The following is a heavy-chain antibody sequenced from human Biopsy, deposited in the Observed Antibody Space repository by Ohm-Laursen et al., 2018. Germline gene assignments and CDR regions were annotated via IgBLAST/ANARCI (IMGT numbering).Heavy chain of an antibody. Sequence: TLSLTCAVFGKTFSDYQWSWIRQPPGKGLEWIGQINQAGTTNYNPSLKSRVSISADASKYEFPPRLASVTAADTAVYLCGNEVHGRDYWGLGAQVTVSS. J-gene: IGHJ4*02. CDR2: INQAGTT. CDR1: GKTFSDYQ. D-gene: IGHD2-15*01. CDR3: GNEVHGRDY. V-gene: IGHV4-34*08.